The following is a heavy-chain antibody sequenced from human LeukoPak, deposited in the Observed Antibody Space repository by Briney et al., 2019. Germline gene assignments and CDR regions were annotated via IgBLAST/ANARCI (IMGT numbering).Heavy chain of an antibody. V-gene: IGHV3-7*01. CDR2: MKYDGSEK. CDR3: ARDIEAAGLFLDY. CDR1: GFTFSSYW. J-gene: IGHJ4*02. Sequence: GGSLRLSCAASGFTFSSYWMSWVRQAPGKGLEWVANMKYDGSEKYYVGSVKGRFTISRDNAKNSLYLQMNGLSAEDTAVYYCARDIEAAGLFLDYWGQGTLVTVSS. D-gene: IGHD6-13*01.